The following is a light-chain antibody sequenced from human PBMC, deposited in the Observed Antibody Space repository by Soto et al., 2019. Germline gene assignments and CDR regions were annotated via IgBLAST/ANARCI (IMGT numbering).Light chain of an antibody. J-gene: IGKJ1*01. CDR2: AAS. Sequence: DVQLTQSPSSLSASVGDKVTITCQASQDITNFLNWYQQKPGKAPKLLIYAASNLETGLPSRFSGGGSGTDFTFTISSLQPEDVATYFCQQYDLLPWTFCQGTLVEVK. V-gene: IGKV1-33*01. CDR1: QDITNF. CDR3: QQYDLLPWT.